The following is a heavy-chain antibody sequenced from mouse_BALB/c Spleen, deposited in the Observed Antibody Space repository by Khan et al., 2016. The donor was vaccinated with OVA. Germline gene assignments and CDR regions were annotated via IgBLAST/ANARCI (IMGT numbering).Heavy chain of an antibody. V-gene: IGHV5-4*02. CDR2: ISDGGSYT. CDR1: GFTFSDYY. CDR3: ARGFYGNPFAY. Sequence: LVESGGGLVKPGGSLKLSCAASGFTFSDYYMYWVRQTPEKRLEWVATISDGGSYTYYLDSVKGRFTISRDDAKNNLYLQMNSLKSEDTAMYYCARGFYGNPFAYWGQGTLVTVSA. D-gene: IGHD2-1*01. J-gene: IGHJ3*01.